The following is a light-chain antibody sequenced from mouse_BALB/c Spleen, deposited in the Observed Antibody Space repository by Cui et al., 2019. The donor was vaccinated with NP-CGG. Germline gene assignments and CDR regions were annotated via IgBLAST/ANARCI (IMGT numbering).Light chain of an antibody. V-gene: IGLV1*01. J-gene: IGLJ3*01. CDR3: II. Sequence: QAVVTQESALTTSPGETVTLTCRSSTGAVTTNNYTNWVQEKPDHLFTGLIGGTNNRAPGVPARFSGSLIGDKAALTIKGAQTEDEAIYFSIIFGSGTKVTVL. CDR1: TGAVTTNNY. CDR2: GTN.